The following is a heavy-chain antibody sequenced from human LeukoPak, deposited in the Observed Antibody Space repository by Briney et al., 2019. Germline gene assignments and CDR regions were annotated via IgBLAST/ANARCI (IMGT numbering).Heavy chain of an antibody. D-gene: IGHD2-8*01. Sequence: SETLSLTCAVSGGSISSSNWWSWVRQPPGKGLEWIGEIYHSGSTNYNPSLKSRVTISVDKSKNQFSLKLSSVTAADTAVYYCASGGGGYCTNGVCYYYYYYYMDVWGKGTTVTVSS. CDR1: GGSISSSNW. CDR2: IYHSGST. CDR3: ASGGGGYCTNGVCYYYYYYYMDV. V-gene: IGHV4-4*02. J-gene: IGHJ6*03.